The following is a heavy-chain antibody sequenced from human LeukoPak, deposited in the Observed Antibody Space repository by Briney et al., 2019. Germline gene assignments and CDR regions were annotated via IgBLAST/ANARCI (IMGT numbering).Heavy chain of an antibody. CDR3: AKETRGSYSDY. J-gene: IGHJ4*02. CDR2: ISYDGSNR. Sequence: AGSLRLSCAASGFTFSSSGMHWVRQAPGKGLEWVAFISYDGSNRYYADSVKGRFTISRDNSKNTLYLQMNSLRAEDTAVYYCAKETRGSYSDYWGQGTLVTVSS. D-gene: IGHD5-12*01. CDR1: GFTFSSSG. V-gene: IGHV3-30*02.